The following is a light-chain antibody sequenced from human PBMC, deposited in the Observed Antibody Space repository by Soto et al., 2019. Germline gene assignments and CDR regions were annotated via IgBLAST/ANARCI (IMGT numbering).Light chain of an antibody. CDR2: QVS. Sequence: QSALTQPTSVSGSPGQSVTISCTGTSGDIGSYHYVSWYQQHPGKAPKLMIYQVSNRPSGVSNRFSGSKSGNTASLTISGLQAEDEADYYCSSYSFTTSLYVFGTGTKLTVL. V-gene: IGLV2-14*01. J-gene: IGLJ1*01. CDR3: SSYSFTTSLYV. CDR1: SGDIGSYHY.